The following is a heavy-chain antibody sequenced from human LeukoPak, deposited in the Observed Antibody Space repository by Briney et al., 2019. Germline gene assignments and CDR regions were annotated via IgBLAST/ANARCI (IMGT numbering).Heavy chain of an antibody. CDR2: IYHSGST. CDR3: ARLFIRPRDXXIDY. V-gene: IGHV4-38-2*01. J-gene: IGHJ4*02. Sequence: PSETLSLTCAVSGYSISSGYYWGWIRQPPGKGLEWIGSIYHSGSTYYNPSLKSRVTISVDTSKNQFSLKLSSVTAADTAVYYCARLFIRPRDXXIDYWGQGTLVTVSS. CDR1: GYSISSGYY. D-gene: IGHD3-10*01.